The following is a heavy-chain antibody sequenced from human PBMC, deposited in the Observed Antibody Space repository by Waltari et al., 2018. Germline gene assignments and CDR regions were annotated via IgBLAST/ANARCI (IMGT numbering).Heavy chain of an antibody. Sequence: QVQLVQSGAEVKKPGASVKVSCKVSGYTLTELSMHWVRQAPGTGLEWMGGFDPEDGEKSYEQMFQDRVTMTEEQATDTAYMELSSLRSEDTAVYYCATDPYRIVGASGYFDYWGQGTLVTVSS. J-gene: IGHJ4*02. CDR1: GYTLTELS. CDR2: FDPEDGEK. CDR3: ATDPYRIVGASGYFDY. D-gene: IGHD1-26*01. V-gene: IGHV1-24*01.